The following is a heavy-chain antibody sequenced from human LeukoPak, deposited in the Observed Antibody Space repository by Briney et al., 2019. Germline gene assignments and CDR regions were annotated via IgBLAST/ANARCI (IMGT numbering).Heavy chain of an antibody. CDR2: INHDASLK. CDR3: AKDAYSKGDH. CDR1: GFSFSSFW. J-gene: IGHJ4*02. D-gene: IGHD6-13*01. V-gene: IGHV3-7*01. Sequence: GGSLRLSCAAFGFSFSSFWMTWVRQAPGKGLEWVANINHDASLKNYVDSVKGRFTISRDNTKNSLYLQMNSLRDEDTAVYYCAKDAYSKGDHWGQGTLVTVSS.